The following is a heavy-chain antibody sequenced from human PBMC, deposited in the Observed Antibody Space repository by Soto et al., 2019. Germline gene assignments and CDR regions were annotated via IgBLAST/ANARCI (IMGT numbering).Heavy chain of an antibody. CDR1: GFTFSSYG. D-gene: IGHD5-18*01. CDR3: AKDWDSYGYYYYYGMDV. Sequence: PGGSLRLSCAASGFTFSSYGLHWVRQAPGKGLERVAAISYDGSNKYYADSVKGRFTISRDNSKNTLYLQMNSQRAEDTAVYYCAKDWDSYGYYYYYGMDVWGQGTTGTVSS. J-gene: IGHJ6*02. CDR2: ISYDGSNK. V-gene: IGHV3-30*18.